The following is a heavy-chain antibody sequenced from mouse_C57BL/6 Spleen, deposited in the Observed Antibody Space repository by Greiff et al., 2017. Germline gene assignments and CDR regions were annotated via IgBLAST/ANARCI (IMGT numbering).Heavy chain of an antibody. D-gene: IGHD6-5*01. CDR3: ARSYQEDY. J-gene: IGHJ2*01. CDR1: GFTFSSYA. Sequence: EVHLVESGGGLVKPGGSLKLSCAASGFTFSSYAMSWVRQTPEKRLAWVATISDGGSYTYYPDNVKGRFTISRDNAKNNLYLQMSHLKSEDTAMYYCARSYQEDYWGQGTTLTVSS. CDR2: ISDGGSYT. V-gene: IGHV5-4*01.